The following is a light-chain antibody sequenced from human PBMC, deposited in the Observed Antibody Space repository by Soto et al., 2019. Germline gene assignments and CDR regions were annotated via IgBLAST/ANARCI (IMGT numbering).Light chain of an antibody. CDR1: QSVTSNY. Sequence: EIVLTQSPGTLSLSPGDRANLSCRASQSVTSNYLAWYQQKPGQAPRLIIYGASSRATGIPDRFSGSGSGTDCTLTISRLESEDVAGYYCQQYGSSPITLGQGTRLEIK. CDR2: GAS. V-gene: IGKV3-20*01. CDR3: QQYGSSPIT. J-gene: IGKJ5*01.